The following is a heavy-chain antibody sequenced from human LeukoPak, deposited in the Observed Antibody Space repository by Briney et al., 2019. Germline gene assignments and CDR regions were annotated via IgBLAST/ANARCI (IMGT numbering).Heavy chain of an antibody. CDR2: ISYDGSNK. D-gene: IGHD6-13*01. V-gene: IGHV3-30*04. CDR1: GFTFSSYA. CDR3: VASSSWNNAYYYGMDV. Sequence: GRSLRLSCAASGFTFSSYAMHWVRQAPGKGLEWVAVISYDGSNKYYADSVKGRFTISRDNSKNTLYLRMNSLRAEDTAVYYCVASSSWNNAYYYGMDVWGQGTTVTVSS. J-gene: IGHJ6*02.